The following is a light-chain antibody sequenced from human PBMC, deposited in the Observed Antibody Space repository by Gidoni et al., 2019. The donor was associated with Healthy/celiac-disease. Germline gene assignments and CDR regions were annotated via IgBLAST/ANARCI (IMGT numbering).Light chain of an antibody. J-gene: IGKJ2*02. Sequence: EIVMTQSPATLSVSPGERATLSRRASQSVNSNLAWYQQKHGQAPRPLIYGASTKATGIPARFSGSGSGREFSLTISSLQSEDFAVYYCQQYSIWPPMCTFXXXTKLEIK. CDR3: QQYSIWPPMCT. CDR1: QSVNSN. V-gene: IGKV3-15*01. CDR2: GAS.